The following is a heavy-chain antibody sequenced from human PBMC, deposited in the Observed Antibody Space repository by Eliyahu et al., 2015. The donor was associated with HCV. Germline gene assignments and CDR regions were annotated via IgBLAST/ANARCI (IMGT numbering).Heavy chain of an antibody. CDR3: ARDGSVYYGDYERPDY. Sequence: QVQLVESGGGVVQPGRSLXLSCAASGFXXXSYGMHWVRQAPGKGLGWVAVIWYDGSNKYYADSVKGRFTISRDNSKNTLYLQMNSLRAEDTAVYYCARDGSVYYGDYERPDYWGQGTLVTVSS. D-gene: IGHD4-17*01. J-gene: IGHJ4*02. CDR1: GFXXXSYG. CDR2: IWYDGSNK. V-gene: IGHV3-33*01.